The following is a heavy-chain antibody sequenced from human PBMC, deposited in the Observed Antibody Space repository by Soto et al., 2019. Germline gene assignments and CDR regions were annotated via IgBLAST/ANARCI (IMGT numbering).Heavy chain of an antibody. CDR2: IIPILGIA. J-gene: IGHJ4*02. CDR1: GGTFSRYT. V-gene: IGHV1-69*02. CDR3: ATDSSGYRYYFDY. Sequence: QVQLVQSGAEVKKPGSSVKVSCKASGGTFSRYTISWVRQAPGQGLEWMGRIIPILGIANYAQKFQGRVTITADKSTSTAYMELSSLRSEDTAVYYCATDSSGYRYYFDYWGQGTLVTVSS. D-gene: IGHD3-22*01.